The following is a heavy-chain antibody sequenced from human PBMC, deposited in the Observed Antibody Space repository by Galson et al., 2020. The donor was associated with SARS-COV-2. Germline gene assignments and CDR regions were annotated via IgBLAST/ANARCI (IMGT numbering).Heavy chain of an antibody. V-gene: IGHV3-23*01. D-gene: IGHD6-25*01. J-gene: IGHJ4*02. Sequence: GGSLRLSFATSGFTFSTYAMSWVRQAPGKGLEWVSSITSSGSKTYYGVSVKGRYTISRDNSKNTLYLQMNSLGAEDTAMYYCAKYAPATSGYYFDFWGQGTLVTVAS. CDR1: GFTFSTYA. CDR3: AKYAPATSGYYFDF. CDR2: ITSSGSKT.